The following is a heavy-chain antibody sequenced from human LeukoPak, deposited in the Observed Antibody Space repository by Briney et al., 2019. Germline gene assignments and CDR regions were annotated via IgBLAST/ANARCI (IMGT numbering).Heavy chain of an antibody. CDR2: IYYSGST. Sequence: GSLRLSCAASGFTFSSYAMSWIRQPPGKGLEWIGYIYYSGSTNYNPSLKSRVTISVDTSKNQFSLKLSSVTAADTAVYYCARDPLLTGTTGFDPWGQGTLVTVSS. CDR3: ARDPLLTGTTGFDP. V-gene: IGHV4-59*01. D-gene: IGHD1-7*01. J-gene: IGHJ5*02. CDR1: GFTFSSYA.